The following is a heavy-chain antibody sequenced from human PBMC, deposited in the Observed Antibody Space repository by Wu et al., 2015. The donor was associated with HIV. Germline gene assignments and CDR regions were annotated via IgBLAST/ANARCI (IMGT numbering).Heavy chain of an antibody. Sequence: QVRLVQFGAEVKKPGSSVKVTCKASGDGFTSYAINWVRQAPGQGLEWLGGVTPMFGSTNYAQKFQGRVTITSDVYRNIVYMEMSSLRSEDTAIYYCARELEDPAIMVRARFDPWGQGTLVTVSS. CDR3: ARELEDPAIMVRARFDP. J-gene: IGHJ5*02. V-gene: IGHV1-69*05. CDR2: VTPMFGST. CDR1: GDGFTSYA. D-gene: IGHD3-10*01.